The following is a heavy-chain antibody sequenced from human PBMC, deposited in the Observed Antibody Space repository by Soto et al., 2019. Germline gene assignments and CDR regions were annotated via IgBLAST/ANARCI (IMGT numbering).Heavy chain of an antibody. V-gene: IGHV1-69*13. D-gene: IGHD3-22*01. J-gene: IGHJ5*02. CDR3: AEGGGGYDT. CDR1: GGAFSNSS. Sequence: SVKVSCKASGGAFSNSSINWVRQAPGQGLEWMGGIIPMFGTTNYAQKLQGRVTLTADESTSTAYMEMTDLRSEDTAVYYCAEGGGGYDTWGQGTLVTVSS. CDR2: IIPMFGTT.